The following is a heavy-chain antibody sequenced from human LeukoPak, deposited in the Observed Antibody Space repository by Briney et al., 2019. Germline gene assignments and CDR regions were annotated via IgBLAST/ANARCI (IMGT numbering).Heavy chain of an antibody. CDR3: HIVVVVAATTDDAFDI. V-gene: IGHV3-53*01. CDR1: GFTVSSNY. J-gene: IGHJ3*02. CDR2: IYSGGST. D-gene: IGHD2-15*01. Sequence: PTGGSLRLSCAASGFTVSSNYMSWVRQAPGKGLEWVSVIYSGGSTYYADSVKGRFTISRDNSKNTLYLQMNSLRAEDTAVYYCHIVVVVAATTDDAFDIWGQGTMVTVSS.